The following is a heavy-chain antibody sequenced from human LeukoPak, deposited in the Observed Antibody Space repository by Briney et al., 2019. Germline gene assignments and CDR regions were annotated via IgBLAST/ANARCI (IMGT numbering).Heavy chain of an antibody. D-gene: IGHD6-19*01. J-gene: IGHJ5*02. V-gene: IGHV4-59*11. CDR2: IFYSGST. CDR3: ARDTSGWPGPYNWFDP. CDR1: GGSISSHY. Sequence: SETLSLTCTVSGGSISSHYWSWIRQPPGKGLEWIGYIFYSGSTNYNHSLKSRVTISLDTSKNQFSLKLSSVTAADTAVYYCARDTSGWPGPYNWFDPWGQGTLVTVS.